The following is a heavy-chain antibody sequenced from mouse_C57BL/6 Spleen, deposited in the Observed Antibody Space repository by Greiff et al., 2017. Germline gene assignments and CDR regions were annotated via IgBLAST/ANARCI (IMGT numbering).Heavy chain of an antibody. J-gene: IGHJ4*01. Sequence: EVQLQESGGGLVKPGGSLKLSCAASGFTFSDYGMHWVRQAPEKGLEWVAYISSGSSTIYYADTVKGRFTISRDNAKNTLFLQMTSLRSEDTAMYYCARVFYDGYAMDYWGQGTSVTGSS. CDR2: ISSGSSTI. CDR1: GFTFSDYG. V-gene: IGHV5-17*01. D-gene: IGHD2-3*01. CDR3: ARVFYDGYAMDY.